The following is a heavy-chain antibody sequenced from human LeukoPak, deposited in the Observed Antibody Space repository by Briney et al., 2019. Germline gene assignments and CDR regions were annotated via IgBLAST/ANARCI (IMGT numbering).Heavy chain of an antibody. CDR3: ARGRGYCSGGSCPNDAFDI. J-gene: IGHJ3*02. V-gene: IGHV1-3*02. D-gene: IGHD2-15*01. CDR1: GYTFTSYA. CDR2: SNAGNGNT. Sequence: ASVKVSCKASGYTFTSYAMHWVRQAPGQRLEWMGWSNAGNGNTKYSQEFQGRVTITRDTSASTAYMELSSLRSEDMAVYYCARGRGYCSGGSCPNDAFDIWGQGTMVTVSS.